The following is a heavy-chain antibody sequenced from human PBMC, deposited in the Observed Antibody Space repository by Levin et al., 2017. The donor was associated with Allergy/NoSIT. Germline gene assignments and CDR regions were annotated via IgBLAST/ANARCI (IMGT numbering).Heavy chain of an antibody. CDR2: IYYSGTA. D-gene: IGHD3-10*01. CDR1: GASFNNYY. Sequence: SETLSLTCTVSGASFNNYYWSWIRQPPGKGLEWIGYIYYSGTANYNPSLHSRLTMSVDTSKSQFSLELNSVTAADPAVYYCARLLGGFGDIVPNSDSYGMDVWGQGTTVTVSS. V-gene: IGHV4-59*01. CDR3: ARLLGGFGDIVPNSDSYGMDV. J-gene: IGHJ6*02.